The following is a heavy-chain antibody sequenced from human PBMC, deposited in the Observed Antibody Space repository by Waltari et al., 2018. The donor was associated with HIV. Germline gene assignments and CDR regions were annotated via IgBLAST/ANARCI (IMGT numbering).Heavy chain of an antibody. CDR2: VKEDGTEE. CDR1: GFNFGNCW. J-gene: IGHJ3*01. D-gene: IGHD3-22*01. CDR3: TRGAIYSSGPFDAFDV. V-gene: IGHV3-7*03. Sequence: VESGGGVAQPGESRKLSCRGSGFNFGNCWVGGVRQPPGKGLEWLANVKEDGTEEYYLESMKGRFTIYRENDKSTMYLQMDNLRVDDTAMYHCTRGAIYSSGPFDAFDVWGPGTSVVVSS.